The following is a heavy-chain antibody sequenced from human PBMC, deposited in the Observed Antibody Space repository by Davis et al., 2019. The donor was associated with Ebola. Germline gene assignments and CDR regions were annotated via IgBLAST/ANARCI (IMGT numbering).Heavy chain of an antibody. V-gene: IGHV4-34*01. CDR3: ARDRPVVVPAASPYYYGMDV. CDR2: INHSGST. J-gene: IGHJ6*04. D-gene: IGHD2-2*01. Sequence: MPSETLSLTCTVSGGSMTSYYWSWIRQPPGKGLEWIGEINHSGSTNYNPSLKSRVTISVDTSKNQFSLKLSSVTAADTAVYYCARDRPVVVPAASPYYYGMDVWGKGTTVTVSS. CDR1: GGSMTSYY.